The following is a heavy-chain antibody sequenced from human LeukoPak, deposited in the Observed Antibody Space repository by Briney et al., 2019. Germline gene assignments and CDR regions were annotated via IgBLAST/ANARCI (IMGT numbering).Heavy chain of an antibody. D-gene: IGHD4-17*01. CDR3: AKDHYGDYYYYGMDV. CDR1: GFTFSSYW. CDR2: IKQDGSEK. Sequence: GGSLRLSCAASGFTFSSYWMSWVRQAPGKGLEWVANIKQDGSEKYHVDSVKGRFTISRDNSKNTLYLQMNSLRAEDTAVYYCAKDHYGDYYYYGMDVWGQGTTVTVSS. J-gene: IGHJ6*02. V-gene: IGHV3-7*01.